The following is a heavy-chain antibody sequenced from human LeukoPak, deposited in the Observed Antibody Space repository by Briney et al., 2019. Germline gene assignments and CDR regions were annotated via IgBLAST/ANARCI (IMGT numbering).Heavy chain of an antibody. J-gene: IGHJ4*02. V-gene: IGHV3-23*01. Sequence: PGGSLRLSCAASGFTFSSYAMSWVRQAPGKGLEWVSAISGSGGSTYYADSVKGRFTISRDNSKNTLYLQMNSLRAEDTAVYYCARVLRYFDWLLYPFDYWGQGILVTVSS. CDR1: GFTFSSYA. CDR2: ISGSGGST. D-gene: IGHD3-9*01. CDR3: ARVLRYFDWLLYPFDY.